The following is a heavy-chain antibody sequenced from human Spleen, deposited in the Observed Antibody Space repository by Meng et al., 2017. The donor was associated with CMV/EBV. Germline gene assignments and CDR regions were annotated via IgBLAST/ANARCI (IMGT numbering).Heavy chain of an antibody. V-gene: IGHV3-30*02. J-gene: IGHJ4*02. CDR3: PKPSHLVDVTPFDF. Sequence: GGSLRLSCAASGFTFSVFGMHWVRQAPGKGLEWVAFLSFDSNDQYYGDSVKGRFTISRDNSKNTLYLQMNNVRDEDTAVYYCPKPSHLVDVTPFDFWGQGTLVTVSS. D-gene: IGHD1-26*01. CDR1: GFTFSVFG. CDR2: LSFDSNDQ.